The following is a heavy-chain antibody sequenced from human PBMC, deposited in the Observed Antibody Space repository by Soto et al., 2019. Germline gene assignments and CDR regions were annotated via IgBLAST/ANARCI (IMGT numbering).Heavy chain of an antibody. Sequence: EVQLLESGGGLVQPGGSLRISCAASGFTFNNYAMPWVRQAPGKGLEWVSAISGGGDTTSYADSVKGRFTVSRDSSKNTLYLQMSSLRAEDTALYYCAKGRGGSGSLTPRVDFWGQGTLVTVSS. D-gene: IGHD3-10*01. CDR1: GFTFNNYA. V-gene: IGHV3-23*01. J-gene: IGHJ4*02. CDR2: ISGGGDTT. CDR3: AKGRGGSGSLTPRVDF.